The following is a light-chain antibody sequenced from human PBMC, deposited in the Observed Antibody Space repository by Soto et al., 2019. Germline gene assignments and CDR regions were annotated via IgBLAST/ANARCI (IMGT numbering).Light chain of an antibody. CDR1: QSINNY. CDR2: GAT. J-gene: IGKJ1*01. CDR3: QQYNNWPRT. V-gene: IGKV3-15*01. Sequence: EIVLTQSPVPLSLSPGERATLSCRASQSINNYLAWYQQKPGQAPRLLIHGATTRATGIPARFSGSGSGTEFTLTISSLQSEDFAVYYCQQYNNWPRTFGQGTKVDIK.